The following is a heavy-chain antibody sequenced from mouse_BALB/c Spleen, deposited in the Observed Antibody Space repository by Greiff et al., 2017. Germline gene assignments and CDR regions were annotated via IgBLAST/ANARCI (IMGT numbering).Heavy chain of an antibody. D-gene: IGHD1-1*01. Sequence: EVKLVESGGGLVKPGGSLKLSCAASGFTFSDYYMYWVRQTPEKRLEWVATISDGGSYTYYPDSVKGRFTISRDNAKNNLYLQMSSLKSEDTAMYYCARDLDYYGSSYYAMDYWGQGTSVTVSS. CDR1: GFTFSDYY. CDR3: ARDLDYYGSSYYAMDY. V-gene: IGHV5-4*02. J-gene: IGHJ4*01. CDR2: ISDGGSYT.